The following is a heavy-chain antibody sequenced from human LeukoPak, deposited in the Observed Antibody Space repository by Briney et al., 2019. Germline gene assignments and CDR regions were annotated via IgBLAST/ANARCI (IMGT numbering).Heavy chain of an antibody. CDR1: GFTFSSYN. CDR2: ISSSTNSI. J-gene: IGHJ4*02. CDR3: ARERGYTYGYADY. Sequence: GGSLRLSCAASGFTFSSYNMNWVRQAPEKGPEWVSSISSSTNSIYYADSVKGRFTISRDNAKNSLYLQMNSLRAEDTAFYYCARERGYTYGYADYWGQGTLVTVSS. V-gene: IGHV3-21*04. D-gene: IGHD5-18*01.